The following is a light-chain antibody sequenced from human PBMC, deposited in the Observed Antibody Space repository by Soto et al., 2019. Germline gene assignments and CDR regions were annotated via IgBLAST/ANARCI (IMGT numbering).Light chain of an antibody. Sequence: QSALTQPRSVSGSPGQSVTISCTGTSSDVGGYNYVSWYQRHPGKAPKLIIYDVSKRPSGVPDRFSGSKSGNTASLTISGLQAEDEADYYCCSSAGTYTSVFGGGTKVTVL. CDR1: SSDVGGYNY. J-gene: IGLJ3*02. CDR2: DVS. V-gene: IGLV2-11*01. CDR3: CSSAGTYTSV.